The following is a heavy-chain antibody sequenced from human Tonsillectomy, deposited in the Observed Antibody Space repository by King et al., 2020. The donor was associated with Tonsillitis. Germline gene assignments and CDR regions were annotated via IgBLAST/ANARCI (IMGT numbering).Heavy chain of an antibody. V-gene: IGHV1-2*02. J-gene: IGHJ3*01. CDR3: ARTYYYDVSVYYPEDAFDL. D-gene: IGHD3-22*01. CDR2: ISPNSGGT. CDR1: GYTFNGYY. Sequence: QLVQSGAEVKKPGASVKVSCKASGYTFNGYYMHWVRQAPGQGLEWMGWISPNSGGTNYAQKFQGRVTLTRDTSISTAYMELSRLRSDDSAIYYCARTYYYDVSVYYPEDAFDLWGQGTMVTVS.